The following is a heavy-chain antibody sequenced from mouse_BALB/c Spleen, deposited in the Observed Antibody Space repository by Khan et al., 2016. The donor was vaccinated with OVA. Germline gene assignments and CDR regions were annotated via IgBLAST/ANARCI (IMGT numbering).Heavy chain of an antibody. J-gene: IGHJ4*01. V-gene: IGHV2-6-4*01. CDR2: IWGGGDT. D-gene: IGHD2-14*01. CDR3: AGAYYRYDGYYAMDY. CDR1: GFSLSRYN. Sequence: QVQLKESGPGLVAPSQSLSITCTVSGFSLSRYNIHWVRQPPGKGLELMGMIWGGGDTDYNSTLKSRLSISKDNSKSHVFLKMNSLQTDDTAMYYCAGAYYRYDGYYAMDYWGQGTSVTVSS.